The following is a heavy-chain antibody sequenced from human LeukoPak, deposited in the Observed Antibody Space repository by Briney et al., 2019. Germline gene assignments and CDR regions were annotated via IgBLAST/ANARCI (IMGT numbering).Heavy chain of an antibody. CDR3: ARGTRSSSWGMDV. CDR2: IYHSGST. CDR1: GYSISSGYY. J-gene: IGHJ6*02. D-gene: IGHD6-13*01. V-gene: IGHV4-38-2*02. Sequence: SETLSLTCTVSGYSISSGYYWGWIRQPPGQGLEWIGSIYHSGSTYYNPSLKSRVTISVDTSKNQFSLKLSSVTAADTAVYYCARGTRSSSWGMDVWGQGTTVTVSS.